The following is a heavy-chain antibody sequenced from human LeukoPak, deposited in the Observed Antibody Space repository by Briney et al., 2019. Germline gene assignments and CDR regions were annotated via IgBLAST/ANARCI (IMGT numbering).Heavy chain of an antibody. D-gene: IGHD2-15*01. CDR2: IYSDGSST. V-gene: IGHV3-74*01. CDR1: GFTFSSYW. CDR3: ARGEYCSGGSCYSAAFDI. Sequence: GGSLRLSCAASGFTFSSYWMHWVRQAPGKGLVWVSRIYSDGSSTNYADSVKGRFTISRDNAKNTLCLQMNSLRAEDTAVYYCARGEYCSGGSCYSAAFDIWGQGTVVTVSS. J-gene: IGHJ3*02.